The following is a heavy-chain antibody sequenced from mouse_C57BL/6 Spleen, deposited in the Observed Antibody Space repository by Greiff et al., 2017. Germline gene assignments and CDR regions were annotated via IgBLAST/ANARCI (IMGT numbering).Heavy chain of an antibody. CDR3: ARVCGNYLDY. J-gene: IGHJ2*01. Sequence: EVMLVESEGGLVQPGSSMKLSCTASGFTFSDYYMAWVRQVPETGLEWVANINYDGSCTYYLDSLKSRFIIARDNAKNVLYLQLSSLKSEDTATYYCARVCGNYLDYWGQGTTLTVSS. CDR2: INYDGSCT. V-gene: IGHV5-16*01. CDR1: GFTFSDYY. D-gene: IGHD1-1*02.